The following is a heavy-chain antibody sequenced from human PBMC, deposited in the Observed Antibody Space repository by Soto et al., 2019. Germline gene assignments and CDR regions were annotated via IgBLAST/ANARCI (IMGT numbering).Heavy chain of an antibody. CDR2: ITDSGGDT. CDR1: GFTFGSRA. CDR3: ARGSKDPYPGSRIFDF. D-gene: IGHD3-10*01. Sequence: GGSLRLSCVASGFTFGSRAISWVRQAPGEGLEWVSTITDSGGDTKYADSVRGRFTISRDNSKNTLYLQMSSLRAEDSAVYYCARGSKDPYPGSRIFDFWGRGALVTVSS. J-gene: IGHJ4*02. V-gene: IGHV3-23*01.